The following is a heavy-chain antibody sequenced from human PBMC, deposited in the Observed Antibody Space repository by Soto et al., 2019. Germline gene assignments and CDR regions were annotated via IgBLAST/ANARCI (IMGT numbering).Heavy chain of an antibody. V-gene: IGHV5-51*01. D-gene: IGHD3-3*01. CDR1: GYSFTSYW. CDR3: ARQGYYDFFIQSNWCER. CDR2: IYPGDSDT. Sequence: PVESLKISCKGSGYSFTSYWIGWVRQIPWKGLEWMGIIYPGDSDTRYSPSFQGQVTISADKSISTAYLQWSSLKASDTAMYYCARQGYYDFFIQSNWCERLGHGMLVTFSS. J-gene: IGHJ5*02.